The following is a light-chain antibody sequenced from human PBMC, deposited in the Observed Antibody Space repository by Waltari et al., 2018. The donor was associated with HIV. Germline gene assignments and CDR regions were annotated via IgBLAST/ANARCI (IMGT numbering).Light chain of an antibody. J-gene: IGKJ1*01. CDR2: DAS. Sequence: EIVLTQSPGTLSLSPGERATLSCRASQSVSSSYLAWYQQKPGQAPRLLIYDASTRATGIPDRFSGSGSGTDFTFTINRLEPEDFAVYYCHQYGSSPRAFGPGTKVEIK. CDR1: QSVSSSY. CDR3: HQYGSSPRA. V-gene: IGKV3-20*01.